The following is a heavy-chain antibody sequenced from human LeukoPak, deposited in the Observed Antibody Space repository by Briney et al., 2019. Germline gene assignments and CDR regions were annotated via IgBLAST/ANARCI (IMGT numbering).Heavy chain of an antibody. CDR1: GGSISSYY. J-gene: IGHJ4*02. CDR2: IYYSGST. V-gene: IGHV4-59*01. D-gene: IGHD3-10*01. CDR3: ARDPTNYGSGSYQVSY. Sequence: SETLSLTCTVSGGSISSYYWSWIRQPPGKGLEWIGYIYYSGSTNYNPSLKSRVTISVDTSKNQFSLKLSSVTAADTAVYYCARDPTNYGSGSYQVSYWGQGTLVTVSS.